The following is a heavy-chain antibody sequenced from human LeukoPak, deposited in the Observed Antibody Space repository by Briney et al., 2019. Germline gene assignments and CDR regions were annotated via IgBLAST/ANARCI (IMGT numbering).Heavy chain of an antibody. CDR1: GYTFTSYY. V-gene: IGHV1-3*01. CDR2: IIAGNSNT. J-gene: IGHJ4*02. Sequence: ASVKVSCKASGYTFTSYYMHWVRQAPGQRLEWMGWIIAGNSNTKSSQKFQDRVTITRDTSASAVYMELSSLRSEDTAVYYCARSRHNYGDFHLDYWGQGTLVTVSS. CDR3: ARSRHNYGDFHLDY. D-gene: IGHD4-17*01.